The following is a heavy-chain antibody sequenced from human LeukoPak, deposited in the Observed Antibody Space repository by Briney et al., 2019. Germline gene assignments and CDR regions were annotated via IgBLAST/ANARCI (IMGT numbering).Heavy chain of an antibody. CDR1: GFAFTSYV. Sequence: GGSLRLSCAASGFAFTSYVMGWVRQAPGKGLEWVSGVSVGGGSTYYADSVKGRFTISRDNSKNTLYLQMNSLRAEDTAIYYCAAAYFGVDQFYYGMDVWGQGTTVTVSS. V-gene: IGHV3-23*01. D-gene: IGHD3-3*01. CDR3: AAAYFGVDQFYYGMDV. CDR2: VSVGGGST. J-gene: IGHJ6*02.